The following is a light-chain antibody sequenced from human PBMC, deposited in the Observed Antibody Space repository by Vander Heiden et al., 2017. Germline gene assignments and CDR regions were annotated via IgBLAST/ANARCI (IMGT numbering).Light chain of an antibody. CDR2: EFN. CDR3: CSYTNASTPRVV. V-gene: IGLV2-14*01. CDR1: SSDVGGYNY. Sequence: QSAPTPPGSRPGSPGQRVTISCTGTSSDVGGYNYVSCYQQHPGKAPKLMIFEFNKRPSGVSSRCSGFRCGNSASLTNSGLQAEDEADYYYCSYTNASTPRVVFGGGTKLTVL. J-gene: IGLJ2*01.